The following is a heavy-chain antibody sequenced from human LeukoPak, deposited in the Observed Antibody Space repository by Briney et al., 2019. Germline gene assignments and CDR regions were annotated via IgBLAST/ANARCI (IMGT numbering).Heavy chain of an antibody. CDR1: GGSISSGDYY. V-gene: IGHV4-30-4*02. CDR3: ARVAGSPDF. CDR2: IYYSGST. J-gene: IGHJ4*02. Sequence: SETLSLTCTVSGGSISSGDYYWSWIRQPPGKGLEWIGYIYYSGSTNYNPSLKSRVSMSVDMSKNQISLKLSSVTAADTAVYYCARVAGSPDFWGQGTLVTVSS. D-gene: IGHD1-26*01.